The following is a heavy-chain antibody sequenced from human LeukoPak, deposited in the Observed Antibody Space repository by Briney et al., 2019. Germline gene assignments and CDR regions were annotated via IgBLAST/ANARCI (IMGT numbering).Heavy chain of an antibody. CDR1: GYSFTNYW. D-gene: IGHD3-10*01. CDR2: INPIDSYT. V-gene: IGHV5-10-1*01. J-gene: IGHJ4*02. Sequence: GEPLKISCQGSGYSFTNYWISWVRQMPGKGLEWMGRINPIDSYTKYSPSFQGHVTILVDKSINTAYLQWSSLKASDTAIYYCARRGSGSYLDFDYWGQGTVVTVSS. CDR3: ARRGSGSYLDFDY.